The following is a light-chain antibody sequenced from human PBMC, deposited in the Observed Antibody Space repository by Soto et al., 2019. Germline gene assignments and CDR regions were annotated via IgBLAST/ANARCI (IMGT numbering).Light chain of an antibody. CDR2: DAS. CDR1: QDIATY. V-gene: IGKV1-5*01. CDR3: QQYNSYSWT. J-gene: IGKJ1*01. Sequence: DIQMTQSPSSLSASLGNRVTITCQASQDIATYLNWYQQKPGKAPKLLIYDASSLESGVPSRFSGSGSGTEFTLTISSLQPDDFATYYCQQYNSYSWTFGQGTKVDI.